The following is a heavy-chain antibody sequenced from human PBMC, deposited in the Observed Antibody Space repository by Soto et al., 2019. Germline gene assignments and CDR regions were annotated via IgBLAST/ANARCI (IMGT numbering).Heavy chain of an antibody. CDR1: GFTFSDHY. D-gene: IGHD6-25*01. V-gene: IGHV3-72*01. CDR3: ARDRGYKDY. J-gene: IGHJ4*02. Sequence: VQLVESGGGLVQPGGSLRLSCAASGFTFSDHYMDWVRQAPGKGLEWVGRTRNKANSYTTEYAASVKGRFTISRDDSKNSLYLQMTSLKTEDTAVYYCARDRGYKDYWGQGTLVTVSS. CDR2: TRNKANSYTT.